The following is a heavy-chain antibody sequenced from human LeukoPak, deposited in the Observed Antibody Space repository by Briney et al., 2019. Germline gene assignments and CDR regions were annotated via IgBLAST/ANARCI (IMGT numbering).Heavy chain of an antibody. CDR3: ASSSYLLYFDY. D-gene: IGHD2-21*01. V-gene: IGHV3-23*01. J-gene: IGHJ4*02. CDR2: ISGSGGST. CDR1: GFTFSSYA. Sequence: GGSLRLPCAASGFTFSSYAMSWVRQAPGKGLEWVSAISGSGGSTYYADSVKGRFTISRDNSKNTLYLQMNSLRAEDTAVYYCASSSYLLYFDYWGQGTLVTVSS.